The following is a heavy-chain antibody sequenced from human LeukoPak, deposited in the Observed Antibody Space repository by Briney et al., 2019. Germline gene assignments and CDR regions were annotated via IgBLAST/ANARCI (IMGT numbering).Heavy chain of an antibody. V-gene: IGHV1-18*01. CDR1: GYTFTSYA. Sequence: SVKVSCTASGYTFTSYAISWVRQAPGPGLEWMGWISAYNGNTNYAQKLQGSVTMTTDTSTSTAYMELRSLRSDDTAVYYCARESGILTGYYNVIALDYWGQGTLVTVSS. CDR2: ISAYNGNT. J-gene: IGHJ4*02. CDR3: ARESGILTGYYNVIALDY. D-gene: IGHD3-9*01.